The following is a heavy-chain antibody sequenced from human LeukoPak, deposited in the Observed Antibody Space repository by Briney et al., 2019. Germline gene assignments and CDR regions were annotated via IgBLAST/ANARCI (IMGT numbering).Heavy chain of an antibody. Sequence: GGSLRLSCAASGFTFSSYGMHWVRQAPGKGLEWVAVISYDGSNKYYADSVKGRFTISRDNSKNTLYPQMNSLRAEDTAVYYCAKASSGSYEPAFDIWGQGTMVTVSS. V-gene: IGHV3-30*18. CDR3: AKASSGSYEPAFDI. J-gene: IGHJ3*02. D-gene: IGHD1-26*01. CDR1: GFTFSSYG. CDR2: ISYDGSNK.